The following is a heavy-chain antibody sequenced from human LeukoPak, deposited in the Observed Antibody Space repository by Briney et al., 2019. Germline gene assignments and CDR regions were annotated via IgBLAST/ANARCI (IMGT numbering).Heavy chain of an antibody. V-gene: IGHV3-23*01. CDR1: GFTFSSYG. CDR3: AKDSRYGCRWDYDY. Sequence: TGGSLRLSCAASGFTFSSYGMSWVRQAPGKGLEWVSTISGSGVTTYYADSVKGRFTISRDNSKNTLYLQMNSLRAEDTAVYYCAKDSRYGCRWDYDYWGQGTLVTVSS. D-gene: IGHD3-10*01. CDR2: ISGSGVTT. J-gene: IGHJ4*02.